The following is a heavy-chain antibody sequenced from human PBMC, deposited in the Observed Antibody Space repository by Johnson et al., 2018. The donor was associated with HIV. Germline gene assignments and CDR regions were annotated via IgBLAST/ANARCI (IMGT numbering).Heavy chain of an antibody. CDR1: GFTFPDHY. J-gene: IGHJ3*02. D-gene: IGHD6-19*01. CDR2: VRNKANSYTT. V-gene: IGHV3-72*01. CDR3: AKDIASGYTNGGTLDI. Sequence: EQLVESGGGVVQPGGSLRLSCAVSGFTFPDHYMDWVRQAPGKGLEWVGRVRNKANSYTTESAASVKGRFTISRENAKNSLYLQMNSLRPEDPGLYYCAKDIASGYTNGGTLDIWGQGTMVTVSS.